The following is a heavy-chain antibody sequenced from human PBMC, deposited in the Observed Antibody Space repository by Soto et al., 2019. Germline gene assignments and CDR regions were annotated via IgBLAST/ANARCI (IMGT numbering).Heavy chain of an antibody. CDR2: IYPGDSDT. D-gene: IGHD5-18*01. J-gene: IGHJ4*02. CDR3: ARHVKVWLLGYSYGGHFDY. V-gene: IGHV5-51*01. Sequence: EVQLVQSGAEVKKPGESLKISCKGSGYSFTSYWIGWVRQMPGKGLEWMGIIYPGDSDTRYSPSFQGQVTISADKSISTAYLQWSSLKASDTAMYYCARHVKVWLLGYSYGGHFDYWGQGTLVTVSS. CDR1: GYSFTSYW.